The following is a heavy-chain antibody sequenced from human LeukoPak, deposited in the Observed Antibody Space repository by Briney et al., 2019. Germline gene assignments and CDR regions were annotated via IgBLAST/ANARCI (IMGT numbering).Heavy chain of an antibody. CDR2: ISSSSSYI. Sequence: PGGSLRPSCAASGFTFSSYSMNWVRQAPGKGLEWVSSISSSSSYIYYADSVKGRFTISRDNAKNSLYLQMNSLRAEDTAVYYCARVGRNAAMVDYWGQGTLVTVSS. D-gene: IGHD2-2*01. CDR3: ARVGRNAAMVDY. J-gene: IGHJ4*02. V-gene: IGHV3-21*01. CDR1: GFTFSSYS.